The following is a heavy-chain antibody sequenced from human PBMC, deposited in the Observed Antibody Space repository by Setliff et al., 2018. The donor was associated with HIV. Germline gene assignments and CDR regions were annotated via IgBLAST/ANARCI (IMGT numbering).Heavy chain of an antibody. V-gene: IGHV4-34*01. CDR3: AKCSGRFGVVTWFDS. D-gene: IGHD3-10*02. CDR1: GGSFSGYY. CDR2: IDHSGRS. Sequence: PSETLSLTCAVYGGSFSGYYWSWIRQPPGKGLEWIGEIDHSGRSNYNPSLKSRVLMAIDASKSQISLNLTSISAADTAVYYCAKCSGRFGVVTWFDSWGHGMLVTVSS. J-gene: IGHJ5*01.